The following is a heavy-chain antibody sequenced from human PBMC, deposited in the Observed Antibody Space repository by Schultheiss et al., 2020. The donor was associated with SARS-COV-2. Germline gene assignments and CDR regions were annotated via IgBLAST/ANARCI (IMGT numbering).Heavy chain of an antibody. CDR2: INHSGST. CDR1: GGSFSGYY. D-gene: IGHD3-9*01. CDR3: VRHTPGQQGRFFDWSFDY. J-gene: IGHJ4*02. Sequence: SQTLSLTCAVYGGSFSGYYWSWIRQPPGKGLEWIGEINHSGSTNYNPSLKSRVTISVDTSKNQFSLRLSSVTAADTAIYYCVRHTPGQQGRFFDWSFDYWGQGTLVTVSS. V-gene: IGHV4-34*01.